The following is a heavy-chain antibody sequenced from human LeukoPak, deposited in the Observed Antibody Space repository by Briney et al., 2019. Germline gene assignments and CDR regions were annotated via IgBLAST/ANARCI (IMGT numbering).Heavy chain of an antibody. CDR1: GFTFSSYS. V-gene: IGHV3-21*01. J-gene: IGHJ4*02. Sequence: GGSLRLSCAASGFTFSSYSMNWVRQAPGKGLEWVSSISSSSSYIYYADSVKGRFTISRDDAKNSLYLQMNSLRAEDTAVYYCASMGSGWYVNYWGQGTLVTVSP. CDR2: ISSSSSYI. D-gene: IGHD6-19*01. CDR3: ASMGSGWYVNY.